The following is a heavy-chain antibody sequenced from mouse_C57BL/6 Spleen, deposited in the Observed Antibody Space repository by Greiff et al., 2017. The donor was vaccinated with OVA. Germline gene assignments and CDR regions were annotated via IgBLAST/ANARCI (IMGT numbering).Heavy chain of an antibody. V-gene: IGHV1-54*01. CDR1: GYAFTNYL. CDR2: INPGSGGT. CDR3: ARDYDYDAPSFAY. Sequence: QVQLQQSGAELVRPGTSVKVSCKASGYAFTNYLIEWVKQRPGQGLEWIGVINPGSGGTNYNEKFKGKATLTADKSSSTAYMQLSSLTSEDSAVYFCARDYDYDAPSFAYWGQGTLVTVSA. J-gene: IGHJ3*01. D-gene: IGHD2-4*01.